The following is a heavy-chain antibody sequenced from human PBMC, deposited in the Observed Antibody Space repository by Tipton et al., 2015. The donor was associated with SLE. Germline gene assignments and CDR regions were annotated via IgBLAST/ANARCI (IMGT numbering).Heavy chain of an antibody. CDR1: GGSITSSSYY. CDR3: ARHEGVATIPYFDY. Sequence: TLSLTCTVSGGSITSSSYYWGWIRQPPGKGLEWIGGIYYSGSTYYNPSLKSRVTISVDTSKNQFSLKLSSVTAADTAVYYCARHEGVATIPYFDYWGQGTLVTVSS. D-gene: IGHD5-12*01. CDR2: IYYSGST. J-gene: IGHJ4*02. V-gene: IGHV4-39*07.